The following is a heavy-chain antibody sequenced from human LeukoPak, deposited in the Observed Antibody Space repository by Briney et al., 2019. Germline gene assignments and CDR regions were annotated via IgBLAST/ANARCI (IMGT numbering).Heavy chain of an antibody. Sequence: ASVKVSCKASGYTFTSYDISWVRQAPGQGHEWMGWISAYNGNTNYAQKLQGRVTMTTDTSTSTAYMELRSLRSDDTAVYYCARAFGCSGGSCYADYWGQGTLVTVSS. J-gene: IGHJ4*02. CDR3: ARAFGCSGGSCYADY. CDR2: ISAYNGNT. V-gene: IGHV1-18*01. D-gene: IGHD2-15*01. CDR1: GYTFTSYD.